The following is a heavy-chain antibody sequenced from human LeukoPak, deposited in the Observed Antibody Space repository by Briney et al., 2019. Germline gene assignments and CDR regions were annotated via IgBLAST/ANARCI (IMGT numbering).Heavy chain of an antibody. CDR3: AREATLEYSSSSGRSPVDY. CDR1: GGTFSSYA. V-gene: IGHV1-69*13. D-gene: IGHD6-6*01. CDR2: IIPIFGTA. J-gene: IGHJ4*02. Sequence: SVKVSCKASGGTFSSYAISWVRQAPGQGLEWMGGIIPIFGTANYAQKFQGRVTITADESTSTAYMELSSLRSEDTAVYYCAREATLEYSSSSGRSPVDYWGQGTLVTVSS.